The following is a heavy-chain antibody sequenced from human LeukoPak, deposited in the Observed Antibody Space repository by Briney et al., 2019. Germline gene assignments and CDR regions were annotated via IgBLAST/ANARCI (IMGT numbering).Heavy chain of an antibody. CDR3: ARGPPTGPYYYYGMDV. CDR2: IIPIFGTA. Sequence: SVKVSCKASGGTFSSYAISWARQAPGQGLEWMGGIIPIFGTANYAQKFQGRVTITADESTSTAYMELSSLRSEDTAVYYCARGPPTGPYYYYGMDVWGQGTTVTVSS. J-gene: IGHJ6*02. V-gene: IGHV1-69*01. CDR1: GGTFSSYA.